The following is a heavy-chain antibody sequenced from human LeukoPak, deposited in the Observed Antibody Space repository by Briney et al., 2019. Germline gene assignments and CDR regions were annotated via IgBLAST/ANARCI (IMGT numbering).Heavy chain of an antibody. CDR2: INHSGST. D-gene: IGHD6-19*01. V-gene: IGHV4-34*01. Sequence: SETLSLTCAVYGGSFSGYYWSWIRQPPGKGLEWIGEINHSGSTNYNPSLKSRVTISVDTSKNQFSLKLSSVTAADTAVYYCARGESSGWYIYYFDYWGQGTLVIVSS. J-gene: IGHJ4*02. CDR3: ARGESSGWYIYYFDY. CDR1: GGSFSGYY.